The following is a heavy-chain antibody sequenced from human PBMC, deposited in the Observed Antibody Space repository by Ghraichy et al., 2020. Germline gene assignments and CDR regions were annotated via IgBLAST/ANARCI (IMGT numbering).Heavy chain of an antibody. CDR2: IYYSGST. D-gene: IGHD2-15*01. V-gene: IGHV4-31*03. J-gene: IGHJ4*02. Sequence: SETLSLTCTVSGGSISSGGYYWSWIRQHPGKGLEWIGYIYYSGSTYYNPSLKSRVTISVDTSKNQFSLKLSSVTAADTAVYYCAREGCSGGSCYFYYWGQGTLVTVSS. CDR3: AREGCSGGSCYFYY. CDR1: GGSISSGGYY.